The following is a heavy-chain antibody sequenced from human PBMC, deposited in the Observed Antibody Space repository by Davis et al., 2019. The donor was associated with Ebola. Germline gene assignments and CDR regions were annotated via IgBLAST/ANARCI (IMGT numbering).Heavy chain of an antibody. CDR1: GFTFSTYS. D-gene: IGHD3-3*02. CDR2: TSSSSDYI. CDR3: AGSGIRDYYFDY. V-gene: IGHV3-21*01. J-gene: IGHJ4*02. Sequence: GESLKISCAASGFTFSTYSMNWVRQAPGKGLEWVSSTSSSSDYIYYADSVKGRFTISKDNAKKSLYLQMNSLRVEDTAVYYCAGSGIRDYYFDYWGQGNLVTVSS.